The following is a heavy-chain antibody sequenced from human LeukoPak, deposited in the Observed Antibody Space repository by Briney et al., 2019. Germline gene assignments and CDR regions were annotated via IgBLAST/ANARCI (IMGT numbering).Heavy chain of an antibody. Sequence: PSETLSLTCTVSGGSISSYYWSWTRQPPGKGLEWIGYIYYSGSTNYNPSLKSRVTISVDTSKNQFSLKLSSVTAADTAVYYCTTGNAFDIWGQGTMVTVSS. CDR3: TTGNAFDI. CDR1: GGSISSYY. CDR2: IYYSGST. D-gene: IGHD4-17*01. J-gene: IGHJ3*02. V-gene: IGHV4-59*13.